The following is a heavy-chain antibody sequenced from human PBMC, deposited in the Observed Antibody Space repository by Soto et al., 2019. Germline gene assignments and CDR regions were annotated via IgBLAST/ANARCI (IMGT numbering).Heavy chain of an antibody. Sequence: ASVLVSCTASENTSIYYYLYWVRRAPGQGLEWMGCISPYSGDTDSAQKFQGRVTLTRDTSTRTVYMELSRLTSDYTAVYYCGWAGPTLSFTLWGQGDLVTVSS. J-gene: IGHJ4*02. V-gene: IGHV1-2*02. CDR3: GWAGPTLSFTL. CDR2: ISPYSGDT. D-gene: IGHD1-1*01. CDR1: ENTSIYYY.